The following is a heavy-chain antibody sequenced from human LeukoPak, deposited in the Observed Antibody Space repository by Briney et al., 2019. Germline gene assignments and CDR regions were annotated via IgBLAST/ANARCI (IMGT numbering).Heavy chain of an antibody. J-gene: IGHJ3*02. CDR2: ITVNGGDI. Sequence: GGSLRLSCTPSTFAINIYAMTWVRQAPGEGLEWVSSITVNGGDIYYADSVRGRFTISRDNSKNTLYLQMNSLRAEDTAVYYCAKDPNGDYVGAFDSWDQGTMVTVSS. V-gene: IGHV3-23*01. CDR1: TFAINIYA. CDR3: AKDPNGDYVGAFDS. D-gene: IGHD4-17*01.